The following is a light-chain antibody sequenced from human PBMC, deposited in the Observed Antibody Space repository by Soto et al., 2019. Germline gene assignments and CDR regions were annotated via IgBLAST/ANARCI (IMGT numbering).Light chain of an antibody. J-gene: IGKJ1*01. CDR1: QDISNY. Sequence: DIQMTQSPSSLSASVGDRVAITCRASQDISNYLAWYQQKPGKVPKLLIYTASTLQSGVPSRFSGSGSGTDFTLTISSLQPEDVATYYCQKYDSGQWTFGKGTKVEIK. V-gene: IGKV1-27*01. CDR2: TAS. CDR3: QKYDSGQWT.